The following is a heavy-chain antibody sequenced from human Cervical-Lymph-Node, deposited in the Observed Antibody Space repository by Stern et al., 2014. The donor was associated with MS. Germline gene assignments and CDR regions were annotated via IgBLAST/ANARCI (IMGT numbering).Heavy chain of an antibody. CDR1: GGSISNGDYY. CDR3: AREPVNDILTGPRFDP. V-gene: IGHV4-30-4*01. D-gene: IGHD3-9*01. J-gene: IGHJ5*02. Sequence: VQLVQSGPGLVKPSQTLSLICTVSGGSISNGDYYWSWIRQPPGKGLEWIGYIYYSGTTYYNPSLKSRVTISLDTSKNQFSLKLNSTTAADTAVYYCAREPVNDILTGPRFDPWGQGTLVIVSS. CDR2: IYYSGTT.